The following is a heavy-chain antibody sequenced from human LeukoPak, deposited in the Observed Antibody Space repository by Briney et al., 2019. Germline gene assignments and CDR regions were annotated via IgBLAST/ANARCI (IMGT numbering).Heavy chain of an antibody. CDR3: ADEKYSSSWYYFDY. D-gene: IGHD6-13*01. V-gene: IGHV3-30*02. CDR1: GFTFSSYG. Sequence: PGGSLRLSCAASGFTFSSYGMHWVRQAPGKGLEWVAFIRYDGSNKYYADSVKGRFTISRDNSKNTLYLQMNSLRAEDTAVYYCADEKYSSSWYYFDYWGQGTLVTVPS. J-gene: IGHJ4*02. CDR2: IRYDGSNK.